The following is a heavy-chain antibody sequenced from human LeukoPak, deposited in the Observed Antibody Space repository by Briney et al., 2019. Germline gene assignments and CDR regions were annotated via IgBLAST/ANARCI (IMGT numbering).Heavy chain of an antibody. J-gene: IGHJ4*02. CDR3: ARHFDLAAVKVDY. V-gene: IGHV5-10-1*01. CDR2: IDPSDSYT. CDR1: GYSFTSYW. D-gene: IGHD6-13*01. Sequence: GESLKISCKGSGYSFTSYWISWVRQMPGKGLEWMGRIDPSDSYTNYSPSFQGHVIISADKSISTAYLQWSSLKASDTAMYYCARHFDLAAVKVDYWGQGTLVTVSS.